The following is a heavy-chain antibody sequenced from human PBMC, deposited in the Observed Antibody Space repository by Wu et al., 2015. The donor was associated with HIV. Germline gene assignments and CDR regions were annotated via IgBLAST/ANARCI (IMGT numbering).Heavy chain of an antibody. CDR1: GFTFTSSA. Sequence: QMQLVQSGPEVKKPGTSVKVSCKASGFTFTSSAMQWVRQARGQRLEWIGWIVVGSGNTNYAQKFQERVTITRDMSTSTAYMELSSLRSEDTAVYYCVRDQQWPAEYYNYYGMDVWGQGTTVTVSS. CDR2: IVVGSGNT. D-gene: IGHD2-2*01. J-gene: IGHJ6*02. CDR3: VRDQQWPAEYYNYYGMDV. V-gene: IGHV1-58*02.